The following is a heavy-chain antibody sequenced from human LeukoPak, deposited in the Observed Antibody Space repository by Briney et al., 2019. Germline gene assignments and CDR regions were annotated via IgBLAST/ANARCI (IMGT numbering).Heavy chain of an antibody. V-gene: IGHV1-2*02. J-gene: IGHJ6*03. CDR1: GYSFTGYF. CDR3: VSGYSDYADYYNYYMDV. Sequence: ASVKASCKASGYSFTGYFMHWVRQAPGQGLEWMGWINPDSGGTNYAQKFQGRVTMTRDTSITTAYMELSRLTSDDTAVYYCVSGYSDYADYYNYYMDVWGKGTTVTVSS. CDR2: INPDSGGT. D-gene: IGHD4-11*01.